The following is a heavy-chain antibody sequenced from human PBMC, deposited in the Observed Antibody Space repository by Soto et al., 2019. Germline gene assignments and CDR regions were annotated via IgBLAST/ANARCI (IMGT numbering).Heavy chain of an antibody. V-gene: IGHV6-1*01. D-gene: IGHD3-16*01. CDR3: AIDLGGNHPPGYAS. CDR2: TYYRSKWYN. CDR1: GDSVSSNSAA. J-gene: IGHJ1*01. Sequence: SQTLSLTCAISGDSVSSNSAAWNWIRQSPSRGLEWLGGTYYRSKWYNDYAVSVKSRITINPDTSKNQFSLQLNSVTPEDTAVYYCAIDLGGNHPPGYASWGRGTLVPVSS.